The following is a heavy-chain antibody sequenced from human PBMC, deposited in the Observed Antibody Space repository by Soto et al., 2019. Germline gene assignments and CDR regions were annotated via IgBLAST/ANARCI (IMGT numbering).Heavy chain of an antibody. V-gene: IGHV3-30*18. J-gene: IGHJ4*02. CDR1: GFTFSSYG. CDR3: AKDLGYRYFDY. Sequence: QVQLVESGGGVVQPGRSLRLSCAASGFTFSSYGMHWVRQAPGKGLEWVAVISYDGSNKYYADSVKGRFTISRDNSKNTQYLQMNRLRAEDTDVYHCAKDLGYRYFDYWGQVTLVTVSS. CDR2: ISYDGSNK. D-gene: IGHD6-25*01.